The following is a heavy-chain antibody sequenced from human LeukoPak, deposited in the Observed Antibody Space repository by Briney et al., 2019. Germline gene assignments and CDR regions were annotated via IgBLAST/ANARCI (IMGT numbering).Heavy chain of an antibody. Sequence: SQTLSLTCTVSGGSISSYYWSWIRQPPGKGLEWIGHIYYSGSTNYNPSLKSRVTTSVDTSKNQFSLKMSSVSAADTAVYYCSRQIGGYCSGGRCFFDYWGQGTLVTVSS. D-gene: IGHD2-15*01. CDR1: GGSISSYY. J-gene: IGHJ4*02. CDR3: SRQIGGYCSGGRCFFDY. V-gene: IGHV4-59*08. CDR2: IYYSGST.